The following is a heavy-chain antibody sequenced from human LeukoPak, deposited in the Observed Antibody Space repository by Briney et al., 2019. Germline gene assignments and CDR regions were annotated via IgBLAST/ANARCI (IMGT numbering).Heavy chain of an antibody. CDR1: GGSIGSSSYY. J-gene: IGHJ4*02. D-gene: IGHD6-19*01. CDR3: ARQVVAVAGTGYFDY. Sequence: PSETLSLTCTVSGGSIGSSSYYWGWIRQPPGKGLEWIGSIYCSGSTYYNASLKSRGTISVDTSKNQFSLKLNSVTAADTAVYFCARQVVAVAGTGYFDYWGQGTLVTVSS. V-gene: IGHV4-39*01. CDR2: IYCSGST.